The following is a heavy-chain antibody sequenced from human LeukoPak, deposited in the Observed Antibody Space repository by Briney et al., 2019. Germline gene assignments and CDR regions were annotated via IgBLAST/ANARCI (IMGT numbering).Heavy chain of an antibody. CDR1: GFPFSDYY. J-gene: IGHJ4*02. CDR3: ASRLYSSGSFDY. CDR2: ISSSGSTI. Sequence: GGSLRLSCAASGFPFSDYYMSWIRQAPGKGLEWVSYISSSGSTIYYADSVKGRFTISRDNAKNSLYLQMNSLRAEDTAVYYCASRLYSSGSFDYWGQGTLVTVSS. V-gene: IGHV3-11*04. D-gene: IGHD6-19*01.